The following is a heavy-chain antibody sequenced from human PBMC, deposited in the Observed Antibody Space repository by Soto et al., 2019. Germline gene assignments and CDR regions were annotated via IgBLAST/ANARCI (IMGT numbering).Heavy chain of an antibody. V-gene: IGHV1-3*01. CDR1: GYTFTSYA. CDR3: ARDRGYCSGGSCSTTWFDP. CDR2: INAGNGNT. D-gene: IGHD2-15*01. Sequence: VKVSCKASGYTFTSYAMHWVRQAPGQRLEWMGWINAGNGNTKYSQKFQGRVTITRDTSASTAYMELSSLRSEDTAVYYCARDRGYCSGGSCSTTWFDPWGQGTLVTVSS. J-gene: IGHJ5*02.